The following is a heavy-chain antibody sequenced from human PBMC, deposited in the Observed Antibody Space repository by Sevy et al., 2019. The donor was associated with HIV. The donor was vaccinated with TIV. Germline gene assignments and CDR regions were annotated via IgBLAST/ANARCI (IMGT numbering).Heavy chain of an antibody. Sequence: GGSLRLSCAASGFTFSGSAMHWVRQASGKGLEWVGRIRSKANSYATAYAASVKGRFTISRDDSKNTAYLQMNSLKTEDTAVYYCTRGVVPNTPTSGYWGQGTLVTVSS. CDR1: GFTFSGSA. V-gene: IGHV3-73*01. CDR2: IRSKANSYAT. J-gene: IGHJ4*02. CDR3: TRGVVPNTPTSGY. D-gene: IGHD3-3*01.